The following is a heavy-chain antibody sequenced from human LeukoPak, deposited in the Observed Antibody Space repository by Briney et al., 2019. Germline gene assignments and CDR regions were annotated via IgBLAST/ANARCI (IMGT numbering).Heavy chain of an antibody. D-gene: IGHD6-13*01. Sequence: SETLSLTCTVSGGSISSSSYYWGWIRQPPGKGLEWIGNIYYSGGTYSNPSLKSRVTISVDTSKNQFSLKLTSVTAADTAVYYCTRHASIAAAGAFDYWGQGTLVTVSS. CDR1: GGSISSSSYY. J-gene: IGHJ4*02. CDR3: TRHASIAAAGAFDY. CDR2: IYYSGGT. V-gene: IGHV4-39*01.